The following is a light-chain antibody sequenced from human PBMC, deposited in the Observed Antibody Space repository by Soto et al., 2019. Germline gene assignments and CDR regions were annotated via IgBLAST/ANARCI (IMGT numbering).Light chain of an antibody. CDR1: SGDVGGYNF. Sequence: QSVLTQPASVSGSPGQSISISWTGASGDVGGYNFVSWYQQHPGKAPKLMIYDVTNRPSGLSTRFSGSKSGNTASLTISGLQAEDEGDYYCSSYSITGSLVFGGGTKLTVL. V-gene: IGLV2-14*01. CDR3: SSYSITGSLV. CDR2: DVT. J-gene: IGLJ2*01.